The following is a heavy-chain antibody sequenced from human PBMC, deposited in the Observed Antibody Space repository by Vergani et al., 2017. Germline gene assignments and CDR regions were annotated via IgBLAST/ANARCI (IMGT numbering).Heavy chain of an antibody. D-gene: IGHD3-3*01. J-gene: IGHJ5*02. CDR2: IYHSGST. CDR1: GGSISSGGYS. Sequence: QVQLQQWGAGLLKPSQTLSLTCAVSGGSISSGGYSWSWIRQPPGKGLEWIGYIYHSGSTYYNPSLKSRVTISVDRSKNQFSLKLSSVTAADTAVYYCARGGDWSWFDPWGQGTLVTVSS. V-gene: IGHV4-30-2*01. CDR3: ARGGDWSWFDP.